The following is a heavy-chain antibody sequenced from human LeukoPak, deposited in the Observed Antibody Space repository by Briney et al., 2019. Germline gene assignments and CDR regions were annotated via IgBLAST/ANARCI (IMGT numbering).Heavy chain of an antibody. J-gene: IGHJ6*03. Sequence: WASVKVSCKVSGYTLTELSMHWVRQAPGKGLEWMGWISAYNGNTNYAQKLQGRVTMTTDTSTSTAYMELRSLRSDDTAVYYCARGAHRSARYYYYYMDVWGKGTTVTVSS. CDR2: ISAYNGNT. D-gene: IGHD6-6*01. CDR1: GYTLTELS. V-gene: IGHV1-18*01. CDR3: ARGAHRSARYYYYYMDV.